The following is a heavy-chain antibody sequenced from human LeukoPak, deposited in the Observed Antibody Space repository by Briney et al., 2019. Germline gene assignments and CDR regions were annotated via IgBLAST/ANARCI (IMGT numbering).Heavy chain of an antibody. V-gene: IGHV1-69*04. J-gene: IGHJ5*02. CDR2: IIPILGIA. CDR3: ARDEGTTVNYDPNWFDP. D-gene: IGHD1-7*01. Sequence: SVKVSCTAPGGTFSSYAISWVRQAPGQGLEWMGRIIPILGIANYAQKFQGRVTITADKSTSTAYMELSSLRSEDTAVYYCARDEGTTVNYDPNWFDPWGQGTLVTVSS. CDR1: GGTFSSYA.